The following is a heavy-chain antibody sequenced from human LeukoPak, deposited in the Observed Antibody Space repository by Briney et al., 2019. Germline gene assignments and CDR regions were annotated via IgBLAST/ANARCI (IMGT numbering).Heavy chain of an antibody. CDR1: EYDFNGYT. V-gene: IGHV3-21*01. J-gene: IGHJ4*02. D-gene: IGHD1-1*01. CDR2: ISKSSTLK. CDR3: VRGDNLDQ. Sequence: PGGSLRLSCVASEYDFNGYTFTWVRQAPGKGLEYVASISKSSTLKYYAASVRGRFNISRNNAENSMYLDMSNLGGEDMVVYFCVRGDNLDQWGQGTLVTVSS.